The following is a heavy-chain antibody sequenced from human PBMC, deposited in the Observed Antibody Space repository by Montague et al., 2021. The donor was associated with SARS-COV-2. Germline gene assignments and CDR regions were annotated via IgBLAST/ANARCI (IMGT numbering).Heavy chain of an antibody. V-gene: IGHV2-70*01. D-gene: IGHD4-17*01. CDR3: ARSYGDYRDSYFDY. CDR2: XXWDDDQ. J-gene: IGHJ4*02. CDR1: GFSLNTNGMC. Sequence: PALVKPTQTLTLTCTFSGFSLNTNGMCVSWIRQPPGKALEWLALXXWDDDQYYSTSLKTRLTISKDTSKNQVVLTMTNMDPIDTATYYCARSYGDYRDSYFDYWGQGTLVTVSS.